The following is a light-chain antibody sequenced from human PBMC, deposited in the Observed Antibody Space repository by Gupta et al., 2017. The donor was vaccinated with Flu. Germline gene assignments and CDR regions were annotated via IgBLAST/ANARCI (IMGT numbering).Light chain of an antibody. V-gene: IGLV3-21*02. CDR2: DDR. CDR3: QVWDSSSVHWV. CDR1: NIGRKS. J-gene: IGLJ3*02. Sequence: SYVLTQPASVSVAPGQTARIPCGGNNIGRKSVHWYQQKPGQAPVLVVYDDRGRPSGIPERLSGSNSENTATLSISRVEAGDEADYYCQVWDSSSVHWVFGGGTKLTVL.